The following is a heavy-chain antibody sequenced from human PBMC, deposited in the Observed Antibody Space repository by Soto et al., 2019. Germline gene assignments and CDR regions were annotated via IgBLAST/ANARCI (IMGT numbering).Heavy chain of an antibody. Sequence: QVQLVQSGAEVKKPGASVKVSCKASGFSITSHFMHWLRQAPGQGLEWMGIISPSGEATSYAKKFQGRVTMTRDTSTSTVYLELSSLRFEDTAVDYCARDWRYSSGLDYWGQGTLVTVSS. CDR1: GFSITSHF. CDR2: ISPSGEAT. J-gene: IGHJ4*02. CDR3: ARDWRYSSGLDY. V-gene: IGHV1-46*01. D-gene: IGHD6-19*01.